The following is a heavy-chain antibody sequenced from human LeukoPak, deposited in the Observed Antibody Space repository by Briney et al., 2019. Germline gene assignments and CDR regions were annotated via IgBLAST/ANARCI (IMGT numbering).Heavy chain of an antibody. CDR2: INHSGST. Sequence: SETLSLTCAVCGGSFSGYYWSWIRQPPGKGLEWIGEINHSGSTNYNPSLKSRVTISVDTSKNQFSLKLSPVTAADTAVYYCARGRGYSSLYYYYYMDVWGKGTTVTISS. J-gene: IGHJ6*03. V-gene: IGHV4-34*01. CDR1: GGSFSGYY. CDR3: ARGRGYSSLYYYYYMDV. D-gene: IGHD5-18*01.